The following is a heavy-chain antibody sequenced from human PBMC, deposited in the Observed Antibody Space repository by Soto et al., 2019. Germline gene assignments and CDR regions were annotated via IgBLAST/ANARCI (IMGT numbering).Heavy chain of an antibody. D-gene: IGHD3-10*01. J-gene: IGHJ6*02. CDR3: ARGAVLLWFGEQMVSARGGGMDV. V-gene: IGHV3-33*01. CDR1: GFTFSSYG. Sequence: QVQLVXSGGXVVQPGXXLSLXWAASGFTFSSYGMHWVRQAPGKGXXXXXXIWYDGSNKYYADSVKGRFTISRDNSXXXXXXXXXXXXXXXXXXXXXARGAVLLWFGEQMVSARGGGMDVWCQGTTVTVSS. CDR2: IWYDGSNK.